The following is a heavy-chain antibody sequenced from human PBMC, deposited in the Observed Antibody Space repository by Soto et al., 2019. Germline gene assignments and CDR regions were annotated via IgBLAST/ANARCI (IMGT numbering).Heavy chain of an antibody. V-gene: IGHV3-23*01. CDR1: GFIFSTYA. CDR2: ISNSGGST. D-gene: IGHD4-17*01. CDR3: AHPRGYGVFDAVDI. Sequence: GGSLRLSCAASGFIFSTYAMNWVRQAPGKGLEWVSAISNSGGSTYYAESVRGRFTISRDNSINTLYLQMSSLRTEDTAVYYCAHPRGYGVFDAVDIWGQGAMVTVSS. J-gene: IGHJ3*02.